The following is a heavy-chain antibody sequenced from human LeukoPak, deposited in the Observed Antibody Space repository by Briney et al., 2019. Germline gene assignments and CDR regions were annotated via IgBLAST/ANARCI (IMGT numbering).Heavy chain of an antibody. D-gene: IGHD6-19*01. Sequence: PGGSLRLSCAASGFAFSTYWMHWVRQAPGKGLVRVSRLSPDGSSSVSADSVKGRFTVSRDNAKNTLYLQMNSLRADDTAVYYCAKPISGGLAVTADWFAPWGQGTLVVVSS. CDR2: LSPDGSSS. CDR3: AKPISGGLAVTADWFAP. V-gene: IGHV3-74*01. J-gene: IGHJ5*01. CDR1: GFAFSTYW.